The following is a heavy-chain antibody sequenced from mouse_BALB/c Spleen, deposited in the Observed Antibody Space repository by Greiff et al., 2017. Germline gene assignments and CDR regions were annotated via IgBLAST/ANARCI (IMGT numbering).Heavy chain of an antibody. Sequence: VQLKESGPELVKPGASVKVSCKASGYAFTSYNMYWVKQSHGKSLEWIGYIDPYNGGTSYNQKFKGKATLTVDKSSSTAYMHLNSLTSEDSAVYYCARCWYRYDEGYYAMDYWGQGTSVTVSS. V-gene: IGHV1S135*01. J-gene: IGHJ4*01. CDR3: ARCWYRYDEGYYAMDY. D-gene: IGHD2-14*01. CDR1: GYAFTSYN. CDR2: IDPYNGGT.